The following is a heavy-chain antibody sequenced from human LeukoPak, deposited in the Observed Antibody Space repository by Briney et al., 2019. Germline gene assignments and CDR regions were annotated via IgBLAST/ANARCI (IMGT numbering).Heavy chain of an antibody. CDR1: GYTFTSYG. CDR2: ISAYNGNT. CDR3: ARDRSSGYKMGFLDPTNYYMDV. Sequence: ASVKVSCKASGYTFTSYGISWVRQAPGQGLEWMGWISAYNGNTNYAQKLQGRVTMTTDTSTSTAYMELRSLRSDDTAVYYCARDRSSGYKMGFLDPTNYYMDVWGKGTTVTVSS. V-gene: IGHV1-18*01. J-gene: IGHJ6*03. D-gene: IGHD5-12*01.